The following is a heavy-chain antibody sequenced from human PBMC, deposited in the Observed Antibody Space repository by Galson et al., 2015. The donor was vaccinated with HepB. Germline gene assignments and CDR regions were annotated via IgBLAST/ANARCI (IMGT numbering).Heavy chain of an antibody. CDR3: AKLSIGWRRFANNDY. J-gene: IGHJ4*02. CDR1: GLSLSNYD. Sequence: SLRLSCAASGLSLSNYDMHWVRQAPGKKLEWVAFMRFDGSYKFYAESVKGRFTVSRDNSKNTLFLQMNSLRPEDTAVYYCAKLSIGWRRFANNDYWGQGTLVAVSS. D-gene: IGHD5-12*01. CDR2: MRFDGSYK. V-gene: IGHV3-30*02.